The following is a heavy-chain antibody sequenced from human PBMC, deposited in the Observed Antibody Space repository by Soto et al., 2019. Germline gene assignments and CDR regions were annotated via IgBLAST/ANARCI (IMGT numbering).Heavy chain of an antibody. CDR3: ARSYYDILTGYLDWFDP. Sequence: SETLSLTCTVSGGSVSSGSYFWSWIRQPPGKGLKWIGYIYYSGSTNYNPSLKSRVTKSVDTSKNQFSLKLSFVTAADTALYYCARSYYDILTGYLDWFDPWGQGTLVTVSS. V-gene: IGHV4-61*01. J-gene: IGHJ5*02. CDR2: IYYSGST. D-gene: IGHD3-9*01. CDR1: GGSVSSGSYF.